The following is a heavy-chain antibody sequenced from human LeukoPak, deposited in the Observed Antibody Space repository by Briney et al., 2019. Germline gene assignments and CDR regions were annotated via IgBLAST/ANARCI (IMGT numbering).Heavy chain of an antibody. Sequence: GASVKVSCXASGYTFTGYYMHWVRQAPGQGLEWMGRINPHSGGTKYAQKFQGRVTMTRDTSISTAYMELRRLRSDDTAVYYCARDWEYYYDSRGYFGFDYSGPRAL. CDR3: ARDWEYYYDSRGYFGFDY. CDR2: INPHSGGT. V-gene: IGHV1-2*06. D-gene: IGHD3-22*01. J-gene: IGHJ4*02. CDR1: GYTFTGYY.